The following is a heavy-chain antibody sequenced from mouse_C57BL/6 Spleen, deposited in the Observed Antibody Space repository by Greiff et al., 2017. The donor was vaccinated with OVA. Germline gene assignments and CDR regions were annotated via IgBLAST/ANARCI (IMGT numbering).Heavy chain of an antibody. D-gene: IGHD1-1*01. J-gene: IGHJ4*01. CDR1: GYAFSSSW. CDR3: ATYYYGSLYYAMDY. V-gene: IGHV1-82*01. CDR2: IYPGAGDT. Sequence: QVQLKESGPELVKPGASVKLSCKASGYAFSSSWMNWVKQRPGKGLEWIGRIYPGAGDTNYNGKFKGKATLTADKSSSTAYMHLSSLTSEDYAVYVCATYYYGSLYYAMDYWGQGTSVTVSA.